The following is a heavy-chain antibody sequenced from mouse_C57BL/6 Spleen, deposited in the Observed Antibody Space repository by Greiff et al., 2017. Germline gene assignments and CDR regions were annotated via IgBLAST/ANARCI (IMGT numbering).Heavy chain of an antibody. CDR1: GYTFTSYW. D-gene: IGHD1-1*01. CDR3: ARRGYYGRLYNAMDY. Sequence: QVQLKQPGAELVMPGASVKLSCTASGYTFTSYWLHWVKQRPGQGLEWIGEIDPSDSYTNYNQPFKGMSTLTVDKSSSTAYMQLSSLTSEDSAVYYGARRGYYGRLYNAMDYWGQGTSVTVSS. CDR2: IDPSDSYT. V-gene: IGHV1-69*01. J-gene: IGHJ4*01.